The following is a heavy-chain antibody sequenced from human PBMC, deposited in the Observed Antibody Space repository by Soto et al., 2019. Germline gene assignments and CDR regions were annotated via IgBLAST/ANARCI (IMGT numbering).Heavy chain of an antibody. V-gene: IGHV4-59*08. J-gene: IGHJ3*02. CDR3: ARHTFCSSTSCPPGDAFDI. D-gene: IGHD2-2*01. CDR1: GGSISSYY. CDR2: IYYSGST. Sequence: PSETLSLTCTVSGGSISSYYWSWIRQPPGKGLEWIGYIYYSGSTNYNPSLKSRVTISVDTSKNQFSLKLRSVTAADTAVYYCARHTFCSSTSCPPGDAFDIWGQGTMVTVSS.